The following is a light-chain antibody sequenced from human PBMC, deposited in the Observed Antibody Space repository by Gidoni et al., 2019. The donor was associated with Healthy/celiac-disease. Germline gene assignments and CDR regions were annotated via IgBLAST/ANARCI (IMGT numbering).Light chain of an antibody. V-gene: IGKV3-20*01. J-gene: IGKJ1*01. CDR1: QRVSSSY. CDR2: GAS. CDR3: QQYGSSPWT. Sequence: IVFAQSPGSLSLSPGESATLSCRASQRVSSSYLAWYQQKPGQAPRLLIYGASSRATGIPDRFSGSGSGTDFTLTISRLEPEDFAVYYCQQYGSSPWTFGQGTKVEIK.